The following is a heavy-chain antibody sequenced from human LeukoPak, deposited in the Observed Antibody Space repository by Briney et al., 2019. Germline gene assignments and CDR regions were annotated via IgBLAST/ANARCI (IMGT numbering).Heavy chain of an antibody. D-gene: IGHD3-3*01. J-gene: IGHJ6*02. CDR2: TYYRSKWYN. Sequence: SQTLSLTCAISGDSVSSNSAAWNWIRQSPSRGLEWLGRTYYRSKWYNDYAVSVKSRITINPDTSKNQFSLQLNSVTPEDTAVYYCARGLDITIFGVVITHGMDVWGQGTTVTVSS. CDR1: GDSVSSNSAA. V-gene: IGHV6-1*01. CDR3: ARGLDITIFGVVITHGMDV.